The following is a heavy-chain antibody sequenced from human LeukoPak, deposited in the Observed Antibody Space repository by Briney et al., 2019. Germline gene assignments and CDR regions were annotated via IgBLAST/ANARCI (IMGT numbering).Heavy chain of an antibody. Sequence: GRSLRLSCAASGFTFSSYAMHWVRQAPGKGLEGVAVISYVGSNKYYADSVKGRFTISRDNSKNTLYLQMNSLRAEDTAVYYCASKYYDFWSGYYVWGQGTLVTVSS. J-gene: IGHJ4*02. CDR3: ASKYYDFWSGYYV. D-gene: IGHD3-3*01. V-gene: IGHV3-30-3*01. CDR2: ISYVGSNK. CDR1: GFTFSSYA.